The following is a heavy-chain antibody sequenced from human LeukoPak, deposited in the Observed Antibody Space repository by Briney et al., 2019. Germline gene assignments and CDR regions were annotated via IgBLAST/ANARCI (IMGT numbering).Heavy chain of an antibody. CDR2: IYCSGRT. CDR1: GHPISSYY. J-gene: IGHJ6*01. CDR3: ARHPYDFWSGYYVYYYYGMDV. V-gene: IGHV4-59*08. D-gene: IGHD3-3*01. Sequence: WGTLSLTCSVYGHPISSYYWSWVPQPPGRGLEWIGYIYCSGRTNYNPSLTSRVSISVDTSKNQFSLKLSSVPAADTAVYYCARHPYDFWSGYYVYYYYGMDVWGQGTTVTVSS.